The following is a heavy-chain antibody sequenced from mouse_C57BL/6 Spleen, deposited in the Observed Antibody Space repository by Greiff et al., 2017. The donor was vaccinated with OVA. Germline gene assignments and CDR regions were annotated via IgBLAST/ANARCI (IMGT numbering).Heavy chain of an antibody. D-gene: IGHD2-4*01. CDR1: GFTFSSYA. Sequence: EVNVVESGGGLVKPGGSLKLSCAASGFTFSSYAMSWVRQTPEKRLEWVATISDGGSYTYYPDNVKGRFTISRDNAKNNLYLQMSHLKSEDTAMYYCARGDYKYYFYYWGQGTSLTGSS. V-gene: IGHV5-4*03. CDR3: ARGDYKYYFYY. J-gene: IGHJ2*02. CDR2: ISDGGSYT.